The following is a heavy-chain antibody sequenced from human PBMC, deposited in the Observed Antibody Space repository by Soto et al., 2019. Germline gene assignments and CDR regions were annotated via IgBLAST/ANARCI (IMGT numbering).Heavy chain of an antibody. CDR1: GFIFSNYA. CDR3: AKQATAMPINWVDP. Sequence: GGSLRLSCAASGFIFSNYAMTWVRQAPGKGLEWVSVITASGGNTFYADSVRGRFTISRDNSKDTVYLQMDSLGADDTALYYCAKQATAMPINWVDPWGQGILVTVSS. CDR2: ITASGGNT. J-gene: IGHJ5*02. D-gene: IGHD2-2*01. V-gene: IGHV3-23*01.